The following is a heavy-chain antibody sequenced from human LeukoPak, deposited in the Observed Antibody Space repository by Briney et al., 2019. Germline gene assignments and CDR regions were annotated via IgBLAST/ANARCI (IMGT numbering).Heavy chain of an antibody. CDR2: IYTSGST. CDR3: ARLVDSSSSFVFDY. V-gene: IGHV4-4*09. D-gene: IGHD6-6*01. Sequence: PSETLSLTCTVSGGSISSYYWSWIRQPSGKGLEWIGYIYTSGSTNYNPSLKSRVTISVDTSKNQFSLKLSSVTAADTAVYYCARLVDSSSSFVFDYWGLGTLVTVSS. CDR1: GGSISSYY. J-gene: IGHJ4*02.